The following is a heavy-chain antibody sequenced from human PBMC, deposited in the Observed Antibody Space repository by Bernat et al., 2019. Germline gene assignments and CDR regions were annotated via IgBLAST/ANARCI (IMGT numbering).Heavy chain of an antibody. CDR1: GGSISSYY. Sequence: QVQLQESGPGLVKPSETLSLTCTVSGGSISSYYWSWIRQPPGKGLEWIWYIDYSGSTNYNPSLKSRVTISVDTSKNLFSLKLSSVTAADTAVHYSARGWGYLDLWGRGTLVPVSS. D-gene: IGHD3-16*01. CDR2: IDYSGST. V-gene: IGHV4-59*08. CDR3: ARGWGYLDL. J-gene: IGHJ2*01.